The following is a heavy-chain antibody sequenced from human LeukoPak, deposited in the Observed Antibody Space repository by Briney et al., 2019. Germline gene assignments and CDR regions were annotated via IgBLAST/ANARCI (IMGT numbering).Heavy chain of an antibody. CDR1: GGSISSYY. CDR3: ARDRTLLDV. J-gene: IGHJ6*04. Sequence: SETLSLTCTVSGGSISSYYWSWIRQPPGKGLEWIGYIDYSGSTNYNPSLKSRVTISVDTSKNQFSLKLTSVTAADTAVYYCARDRTLLDVWGKGTTVTISS. CDR2: IDYSGST. D-gene: IGHD3/OR15-3a*01. V-gene: IGHV4-59*01.